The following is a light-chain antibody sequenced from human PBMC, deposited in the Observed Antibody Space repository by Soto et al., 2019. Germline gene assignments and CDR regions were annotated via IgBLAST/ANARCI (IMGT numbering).Light chain of an antibody. Sequence: EIVMTQSPATLSVSPGERATLSCRASQSISNTLAWFQQKPGQGPRLLIYGASTRATAIPARFSRSGSATDFTLTISTLQSEDFAAYFCQQYNDWPRTFGQGTTLEIK. CDR1: QSISNT. CDR2: GAS. V-gene: IGKV3-15*01. CDR3: QQYNDWPRT. J-gene: IGKJ2*01.